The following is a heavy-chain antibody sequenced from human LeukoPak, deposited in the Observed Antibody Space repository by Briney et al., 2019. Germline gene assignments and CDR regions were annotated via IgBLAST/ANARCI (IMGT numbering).Heavy chain of an antibody. CDR2: INAGNGNT. CDR1: GYTLTSYD. CDR3: ARGEGDYGDYGWFDP. V-gene: IGHV1-3*01. Sequence: ASVKISCKASGYTLTSYDINWVRQASGQRLEWMGWINAGNGNTKYSQKFQGRVTITRDTSASTAYMELSSLRSEDTAVYYCARGEGDYGDYGWFDPWGQGTLVTVSS. D-gene: IGHD4-17*01. J-gene: IGHJ5*02.